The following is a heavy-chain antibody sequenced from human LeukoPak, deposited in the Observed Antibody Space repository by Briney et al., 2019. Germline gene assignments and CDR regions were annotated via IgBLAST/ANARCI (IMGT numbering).Heavy chain of an antibody. J-gene: IGHJ4*02. V-gene: IGHV1-69*06. CDR2: IIPIFGTA. CDR3: ARRTYYYGSGSPLGY. Sequence: SVKVSCKASGGTFSSYAISWVRQAPGQGLEWMGGIIPIFGTANYAQKFQGRVTITADKSTSTAYMELSSLRFEDTAVYYCARRTYYYGSGSPLGYWGQGTLVTVSS. D-gene: IGHD3-10*01. CDR1: GGTFSSYA.